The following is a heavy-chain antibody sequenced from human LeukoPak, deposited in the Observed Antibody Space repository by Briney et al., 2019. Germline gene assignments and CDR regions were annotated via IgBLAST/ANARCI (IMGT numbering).Heavy chain of an antibody. CDR2: ISDSGAGT. CDR1: GFTFSNYG. Sequence: GGTLRLSCAASGFTFSNYGMSWVRQAPGKGLEWVSAISDSGAGTYYADSVKGRFTISRDNSKNTLYLQINSLRAEDTAVYYCAKDHLPGIVVADRDYWGQGTLVTVSS. CDR3: AKDHLPGIVVADRDY. J-gene: IGHJ4*02. V-gene: IGHV3-23*01. D-gene: IGHD6-19*01.